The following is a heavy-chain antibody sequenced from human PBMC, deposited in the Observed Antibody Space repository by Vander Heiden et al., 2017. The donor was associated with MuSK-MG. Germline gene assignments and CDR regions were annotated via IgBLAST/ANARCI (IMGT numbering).Heavy chain of an antibody. CDR2: INAGNGNT. CDR1: GYTFTSYA. J-gene: IGHJ3*02. D-gene: IGHD3-22*01. CDR3: ARRSYYYDSNGHAFDI. Sequence: QVQLVQSGAEVKKPGASVKVSCKASGYTFTSYAMHWVRQAPGQRLEWMGWINAGNGNTKYSQKFQGRVTITRDTSANTAYMELSSLRSEDTAVYYCARRSYYYDSNGHAFDIWGQGTMVTVSS. V-gene: IGHV1-3*01.